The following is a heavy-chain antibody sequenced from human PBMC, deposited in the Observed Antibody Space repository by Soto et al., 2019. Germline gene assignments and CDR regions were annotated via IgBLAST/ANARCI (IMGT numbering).Heavy chain of an antibody. D-gene: IGHD6-13*01. CDR1: SDSISRYY. J-gene: IGHJ4*02. V-gene: IGHV4-59*01. CDR3: ARGTSWQLPFDY. Sequence: PSETLSLTCTVSSDSISRYYWRWIRQPPGKRLEWIGYISYSGSTDYNPSLKSRVTISGDPPKNQFSLKASSVTAADTAVYYCARGTSWQLPFDYWDQGTRVTVSS. CDR2: ISYSGST.